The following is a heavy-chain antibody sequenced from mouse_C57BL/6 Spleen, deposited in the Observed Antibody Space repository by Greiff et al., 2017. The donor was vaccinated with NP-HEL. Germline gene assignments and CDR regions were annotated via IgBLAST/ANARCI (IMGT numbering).Heavy chain of an antibody. Sequence: QVQLQQSGPELVKPGASVKISCKASGYAFSSSWMNWVKQRPGKGLEWIGRIYPGDGDTNYNGKFKGKATLTADKSSSTAYMQLSSLTSEDSAVYFCARSSYYYGSSYGYFDVWGTGTTVTVSS. D-gene: IGHD1-1*01. V-gene: IGHV1-82*01. CDR3: ARSSYYYGSSYGYFDV. J-gene: IGHJ1*03. CDR2: IYPGDGDT. CDR1: GYAFSSSW.